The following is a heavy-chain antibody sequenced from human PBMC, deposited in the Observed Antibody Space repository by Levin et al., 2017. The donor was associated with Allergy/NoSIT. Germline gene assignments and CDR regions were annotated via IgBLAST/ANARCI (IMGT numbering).Heavy chain of an antibody. CDR1: GFTFSSYW. D-gene: IGHD3-22*01. Sequence: RSGGSLRLSCAASGFTFSSYWMSWVRQAPGKGLEWVANIKQDGSEKYYVDSVKGRFTISRDNAKKSLYLQMNSLSAEDTAVYFCARASSNRAFYDNSGYPDFDYWGQGTLVTVSS. V-gene: IGHV3-7*01. CDR3: ARASSNRAFYDNSGYPDFDY. CDR2: IKQDGSEK. J-gene: IGHJ4*02.